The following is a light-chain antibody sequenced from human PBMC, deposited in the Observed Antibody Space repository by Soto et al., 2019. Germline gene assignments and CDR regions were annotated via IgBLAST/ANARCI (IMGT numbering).Light chain of an antibody. CDR2: SAS. CDR3: QQFGDSQFT. J-gene: IGKJ3*01. V-gene: IGKV3-20*01. Sequence: EIVLTQSPGTLSLSPGERGTLSCRARQSVSSSYLAWFQQRPGQAPRLLIYSASSRATGIPDRFSGSGSGRDFTLTISRLEPEDSAVYYCQQFGDSQFTFGPGTKVDIK. CDR1: QSVSSSY.